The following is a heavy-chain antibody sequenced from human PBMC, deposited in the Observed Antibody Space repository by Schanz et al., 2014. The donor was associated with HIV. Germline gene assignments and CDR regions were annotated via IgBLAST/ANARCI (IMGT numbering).Heavy chain of an antibody. CDR3: VGAASFHMDKEGDYRNWYFDF. Sequence: QVQLVQSGPEVKKPGASVRVSCETSGYTFFDYDINWVRQAPGQGLEWLGWVNPESGNTGMEAKFLGRLILTRVTSPGTAFMELDGLSPETRPICYCVGAASFHMDKEGDYRNWYFDFGGRGALVGVSS. J-gene: IGHJ2*01. CDR2: VNPESGNT. V-gene: IGHV1-8*02. CDR1: GYTFFDYD. D-gene: IGHD2-2*03.